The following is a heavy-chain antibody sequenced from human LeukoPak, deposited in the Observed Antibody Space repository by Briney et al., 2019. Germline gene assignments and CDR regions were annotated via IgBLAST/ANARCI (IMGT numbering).Heavy chain of an antibody. D-gene: IGHD3-10*01. Sequence: GGSLRLSCAASGFTFSSYGMHWVRQAPGKGLEWVAVIWYDGSNKYYADSVKGRFTISRDNSKNSLYLQMNSLRDEDTAVYFCARDPGDYWGQGTLVTVSS. CDR3: ARDPGDY. V-gene: IGHV3-33*01. CDR1: GFTFSSYG. J-gene: IGHJ4*02. CDR2: IWYDGSNK.